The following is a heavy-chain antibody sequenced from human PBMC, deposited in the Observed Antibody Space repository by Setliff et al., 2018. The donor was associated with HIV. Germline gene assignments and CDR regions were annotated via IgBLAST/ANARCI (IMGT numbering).Heavy chain of an antibody. D-gene: IGHD2-21*02. V-gene: IGHV4-39*01. Sequence: SETLSLTCSVSGGSINSDNYYWGWIRQAPGKGLEWIGNIYYSGTTYYNPSLRGRVTISVDRARNQFSLTLNSVTAADTATYYCASRGIVVVTMSMPDEFFVHWGHGTLVTVSS. J-gene: IGHJ1*01. CDR3: ASRGIVVVTMSMPDEFFVH. CDR2: IYYSGTT. CDR1: GGSINSDNYY.